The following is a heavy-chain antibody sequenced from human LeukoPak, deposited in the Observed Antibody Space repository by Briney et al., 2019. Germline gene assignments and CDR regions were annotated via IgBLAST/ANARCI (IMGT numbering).Heavy chain of an antibody. Sequence: PSETLSLTCTVSGGSISSSRYSWGWIRQPPGKGLEWIGSIYYSGSTYYNPSLKSRVTISVDTSKNQFSLKLSSVTAADTAVYYCARRLRAATIDYWGQGTLDTVSS. D-gene: IGHD1-26*01. V-gene: IGHV4-39*01. CDR3: ARRLRAATIDY. CDR2: IYYSGST. CDR1: GGSISSSRYS. J-gene: IGHJ4*02.